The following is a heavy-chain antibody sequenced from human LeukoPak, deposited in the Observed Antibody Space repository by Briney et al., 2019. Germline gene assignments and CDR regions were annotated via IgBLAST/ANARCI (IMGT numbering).Heavy chain of an antibody. D-gene: IGHD2-2*01. V-gene: IGHV1-69*04. CDR1: GGTFSSYA. J-gene: IGHJ4*02. CDR3: ATSLQDIVVVPAILDY. Sequence: GASVKVSCKASGGTFSSYAISWVRQAPGQGLEWMGRIIPIFGIANYAQKFQGRVTITADKSTSTAYMELGSLRSEDTAVYYCATSLQDIVVVPAILDYWGQGTLVTVSS. CDR2: IIPIFGIA.